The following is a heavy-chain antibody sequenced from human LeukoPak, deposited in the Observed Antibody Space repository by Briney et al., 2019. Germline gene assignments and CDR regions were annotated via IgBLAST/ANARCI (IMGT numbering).Heavy chain of an antibody. CDR2: IRSKAYGGTT. CDR1: GFTFGDYA. Sequence: HPGGSLRLSCTASGFTFGDYAMSWVRQAPGKGLEWVGFIRSKAYGGTTEYAASVKGKFTISRDDSKSIAYLQMNSLKTEDTAVYYCTRSTQLVLKGFPNYYYYYMDVWGKGTTVTISS. D-gene: IGHD6-13*01. J-gene: IGHJ6*03. CDR3: TRSTQLVLKGFPNYYYYYMDV. V-gene: IGHV3-49*04.